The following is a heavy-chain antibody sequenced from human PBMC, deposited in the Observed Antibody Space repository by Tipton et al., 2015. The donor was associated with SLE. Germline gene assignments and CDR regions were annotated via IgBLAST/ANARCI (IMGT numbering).Heavy chain of an antibody. V-gene: IGHV3-23*01. CDR2: ISGSGGST. D-gene: IGHD3-22*01. J-gene: IGHJ5*02. CDR1: GFTFSSYA. CDR3: AKDPLDTYYYDSSGPNWFDP. Sequence: SLRLSCAASGFTFSSYAMSWVRQAPGKGLEWVSAISGSGGSTYYADSVKGRFTISRDNSKNTLYLQMNSLRAEDTAVYYCAKDPLDTYYYDSSGPNWFDPWGQGTLVTVSS.